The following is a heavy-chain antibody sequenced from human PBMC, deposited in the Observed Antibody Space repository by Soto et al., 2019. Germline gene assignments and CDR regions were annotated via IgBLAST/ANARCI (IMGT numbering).Heavy chain of an antibody. Sequence: QVQLVQSGAEVKKPGASVKVSCKASGYTFTSYGLSWVRQAPGQGLEWMGRISAYNYNTNYAQKLQGRVTMTTDTSTSTPHMQLRGLRSDDTVGNYCGRAVGARGLRGDPWGSANGVTVSS. CDR2: ISAYNYNT. CDR3: GRAVGARGLRGDP. D-gene: IGHD1-26*01. CDR1: GYTFTSYG. J-gene: IGHJ5*02. V-gene: IGHV1-18*01.